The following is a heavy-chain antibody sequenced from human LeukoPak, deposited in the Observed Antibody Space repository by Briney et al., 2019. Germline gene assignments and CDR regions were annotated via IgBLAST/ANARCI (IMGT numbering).Heavy chain of an antibody. CDR1: GFSFDDYA. CDR3: AEGNYFDY. Sequence: GGSLRLSCVASGFSFDDYAMTWVRQAPGKGLEWVANIKPDGSKKNYVASVKGRFTISRDNAKNSLYLQMNSLRAEDTAVYYCAEGNYFDYWGQGTLVTVSS. V-gene: IGHV3-7*01. CDR2: IKPDGSKK. J-gene: IGHJ4*02.